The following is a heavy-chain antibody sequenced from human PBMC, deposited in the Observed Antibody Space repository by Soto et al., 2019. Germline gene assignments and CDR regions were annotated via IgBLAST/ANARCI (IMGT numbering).Heavy chain of an antibody. J-gene: IGHJ4*02. CDR1: GGSFSGYY. V-gene: IGHV4-34*01. D-gene: IGHD2-15*01. CDR3: ARGAGYCSGGSCYSADY. CDR2: INHSGST. Sequence: SETLSFTCAVYGGSFSGYYWSWIRQPPGKGLEWIGEINHSGSTNYNPSLKSRVTISVDTSKNQFSLKLSSVTAADTAVYYCARGAGYCSGGSCYSADYWGQGTLVTVSS.